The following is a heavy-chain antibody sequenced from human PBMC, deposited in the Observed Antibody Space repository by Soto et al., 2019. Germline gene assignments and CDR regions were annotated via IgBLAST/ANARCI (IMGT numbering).Heavy chain of an antibody. Sequence: QVQLVESGGGVVQPGRSLRLSCAASGFTFSSYGMHWVRQAPGKGLEWVAVISYDGNNKYYADSVKGRCTISRDNSKNRLYLQMHSLRAEDTAVYYGAKDLGTAKTLDYWGQGTLVTVSS. D-gene: IGHD5-18*01. CDR1: GFTFSSYG. V-gene: IGHV3-30*18. CDR2: ISYDGNNK. J-gene: IGHJ4*02. CDR3: AKDLGTAKTLDY.